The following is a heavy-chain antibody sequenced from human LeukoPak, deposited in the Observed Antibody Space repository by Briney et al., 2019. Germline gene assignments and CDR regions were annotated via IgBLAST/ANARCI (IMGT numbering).Heavy chain of an antibody. J-gene: IGHJ4*02. D-gene: IGHD5-18*01. V-gene: IGHV3-30*02. Sequence: GGSLRLSCAASGFTFSSYGMHWVRQAPGKGLEWVAFIRYDGSSEYYADSVKGRFTISRDNSKNTLYLQMNSLRAEDTAVYYCAKDWLSGYSYGTHGYWGQGTLVTVSS. CDR3: AKDWLSGYSYGTHGY. CDR1: GFTFSSYG. CDR2: IRYDGSSE.